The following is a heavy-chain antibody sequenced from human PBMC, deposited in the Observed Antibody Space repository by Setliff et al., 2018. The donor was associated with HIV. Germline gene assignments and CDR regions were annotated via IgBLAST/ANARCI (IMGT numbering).Heavy chain of an antibody. Sequence: ASVKVSCKASGYTFINYAMNWVRQAPGQGLEWMGWINTNTGNPTYAPGFTGRFVFSVDTSVTTAYLQISSLKAEDTAVYYCARVLYGDYGGDLNWLDPWGQGTLVTVSS. CDR3: ARVLYGDYGGDLNWLDP. J-gene: IGHJ5*02. V-gene: IGHV7-4-1*02. D-gene: IGHD4-17*01. CDR2: INTNTGNP. CDR1: GYTFINYA.